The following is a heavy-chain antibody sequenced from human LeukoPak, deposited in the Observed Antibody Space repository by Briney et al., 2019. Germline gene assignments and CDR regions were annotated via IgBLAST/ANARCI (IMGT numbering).Heavy chain of an antibody. CDR3: ARHHPEYYFDY. CDR1: GGSISSGGHY. V-gene: IGHV4-31*03. CDR2: IYYSGST. J-gene: IGHJ4*02. Sequence: SETLSLTCTVSGGSISSGGHYWSWIRQHPGKGLEWIGYIYYSGSTYYNPSLKSRVTISVDTSKNQFSLKLSSVTAADTAVYYCARHHPEYYFDYWGQGTLVTVSS.